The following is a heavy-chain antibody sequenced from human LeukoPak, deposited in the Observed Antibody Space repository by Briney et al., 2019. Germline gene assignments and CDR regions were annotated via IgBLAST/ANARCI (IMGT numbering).Heavy chain of an antibody. J-gene: IGHJ4*02. Sequence: ASVKVSCKASGYTFTSYYMHWVRQAPGQGLEWMGTINPSGGSTSYAQKFQGRVTMARDTSTSTVYMELSSLRSEDTAVYYCARDGGISSSWHGWHYWGQGTLVTVSS. CDR1: GYTFTSYY. CDR2: INPSGGST. CDR3: ARDGGISSSWHGWHY. V-gene: IGHV1-46*01. D-gene: IGHD6-13*01.